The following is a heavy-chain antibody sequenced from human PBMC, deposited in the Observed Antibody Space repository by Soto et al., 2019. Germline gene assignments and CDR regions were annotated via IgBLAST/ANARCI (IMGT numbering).Heavy chain of an antibody. CDR1: GFTFSSYA. CDR3: ALRGSVSYFRY. V-gene: IGHV3-23*01. Sequence: EVQLLESGGGLVQPVGSLRLSCAASGFTFSSYAMNWVRHAPGKGLEWVSVISGSGDSTYYTASVKGRFTSSSDNSKSTLYLHMNSLRAEDTAVYYCALRGSVSYFRYWGQGTLVPVSS. CDR2: ISGSGDST. D-gene: IGHD3-16*01. J-gene: IGHJ4*02.